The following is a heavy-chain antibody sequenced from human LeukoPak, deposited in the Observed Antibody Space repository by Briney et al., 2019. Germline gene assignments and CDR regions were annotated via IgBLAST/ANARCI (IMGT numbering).Heavy chain of an antibody. V-gene: IGHV4-39*01. J-gene: IGHJ4*02. CDR3: ARLRFDFWSGYTHPYFDY. Sequence: PSETLSLTCAVSGGSISSSSYSWGWIRQPPGKGLEWIGSIYYSGTTYYNPSLKSRVTISVDTSKIQSSLKLSSVAATDTAVYFCARLRFDFWSGYTHPYFDYWGQGTLVTVSS. D-gene: IGHD3-3*01. CDR1: GGSISSSSYS. CDR2: IYYSGTT.